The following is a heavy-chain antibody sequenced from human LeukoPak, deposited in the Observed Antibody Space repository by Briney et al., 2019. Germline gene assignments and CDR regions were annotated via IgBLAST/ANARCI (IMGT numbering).Heavy chain of an antibody. Sequence: PGRSLRLSCAASGFTFSSYSMNWVRQAPGKGLEWVSYISSSSSTIYYADSVKGRFTISRDNAKNSLYLQMNSLRAEDTAVYYCAKAQRRGILWQTLDSWGQGTLVTVAS. CDR3: AKAQRRGILWQTLDS. J-gene: IGHJ4*02. CDR1: GFTFSSYS. V-gene: IGHV3-48*01. CDR2: ISSSSSTI. D-gene: IGHD2-21*01.